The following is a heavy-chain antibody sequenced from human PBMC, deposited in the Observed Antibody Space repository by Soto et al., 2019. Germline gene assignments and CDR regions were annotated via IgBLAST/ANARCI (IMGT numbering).Heavy chain of an antibody. J-gene: IGHJ4*02. CDR3: AREPGIAAAGDDY. D-gene: IGHD6-13*01. CDR2: IDPSDSYT. CDR1: GYSFTSYW. V-gene: IGHV5-10-1*01. Sequence: GESLKISCKGSGYSFTSYWISWVRQMPGKGLEWMGMIDPSDSYTNYSPSFQGHVTISADKSISTAYLQWSSLKASDTAMYYCAREPGIAAAGDDYWGQGTLVTVSS.